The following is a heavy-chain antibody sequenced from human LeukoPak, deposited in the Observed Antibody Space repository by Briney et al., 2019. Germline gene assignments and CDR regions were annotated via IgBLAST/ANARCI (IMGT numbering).Heavy chain of an antibody. Sequence: QSGGSLRLSCAASGFTFSSYAMSWVRQAPGKGLEWVSAISGSGGSTYYADSVKGRFTISRDNSKNTLYLQMNSLRAEDTAVYYCAKLEGVVILVFDYWGQGTLVTVSS. CDR2: ISGSGGST. CDR1: GFTFSSYA. J-gene: IGHJ4*02. V-gene: IGHV3-23*01. CDR3: AKLEGVVILVFDY. D-gene: IGHD3-3*01.